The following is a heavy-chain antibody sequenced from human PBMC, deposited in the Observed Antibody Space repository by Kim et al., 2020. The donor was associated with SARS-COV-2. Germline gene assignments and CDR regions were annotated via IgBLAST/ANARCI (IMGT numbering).Heavy chain of an antibody. CDR3: ARVDYYDSSGLYYYYYMDV. D-gene: IGHD3-22*01. CDR1: GYTFISYG. Sequence: ASVKVSCKGSGYTFISYGISWVRQAPGQGLEWMGRISVDNGDTNYAQKLQGRVTMTTDTSTSTAYMELRSLRSDDTAVYYCARVDYYDSSGLYYYYYMDV. CDR2: ISVDNGDT. V-gene: IGHV1-18*01. J-gene: IGHJ6*03.